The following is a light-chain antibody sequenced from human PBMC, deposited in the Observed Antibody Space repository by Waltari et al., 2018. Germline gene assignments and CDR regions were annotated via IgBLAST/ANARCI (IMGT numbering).Light chain of an antibody. CDR1: SGDVVCYTL. V-gene: IGLV2-23*01. J-gene: IGLJ1*01. CDR3: CSYAGSSTFV. Sequence: QSALTQPASVSGSPGQSISISCSGTSGDVVCYTLVSWYQQHPGKAPQLLIYETTKRPSGVSDRFSGSKSGNTAYLTVSGLQAEDESDYYCCSYAGSSTFVFGSGTRVTV. CDR2: ETT.